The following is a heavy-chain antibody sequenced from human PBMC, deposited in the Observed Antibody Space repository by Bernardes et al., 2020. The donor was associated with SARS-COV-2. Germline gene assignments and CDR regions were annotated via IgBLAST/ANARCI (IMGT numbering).Heavy chain of an antibody. CDR2: IYSSGSS. J-gene: IGHJ6*02. CDR3: AGSSCGIDCYIGGLRSWDYGMDV. CDR1: GGSISSSNYY. V-gene: IGHV4-39*01. D-gene: IGHD2-21*02. Sequence: LCLTCTVSGGSISSSNYYWGWIRQPPGKGLEWIGSIYSSGSSYYNPSLQSRVRESVDTSKNQFSLELSFVTAADTAVYYCAGSSCGIDCYIGGLRSWDYGMDVWGHGTTVTVSS.